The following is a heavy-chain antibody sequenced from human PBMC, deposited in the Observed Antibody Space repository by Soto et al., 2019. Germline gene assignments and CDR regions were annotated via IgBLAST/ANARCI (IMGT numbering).Heavy chain of an antibody. V-gene: IGHV3-48*02. CDR1: GFTFGTYS. J-gene: IGHJ6*02. D-gene: IGHD3-3*01. CDR2: ISYDSDTI. CDR3: ARLCYDYV. Sequence: PGGSLRLSCAGSGFTFGTYSMNWVRQAAGKGLEWIAYISYDSDTIQYADSVKGRFTISRDNAKNSLYLQMNSLRDEDTAVYYCARLCYDYVWGQGTTVTVSS.